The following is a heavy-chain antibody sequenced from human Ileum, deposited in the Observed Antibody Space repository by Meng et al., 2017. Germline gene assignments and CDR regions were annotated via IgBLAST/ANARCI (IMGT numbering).Heavy chain of an antibody. V-gene: IGHV1-18*01. CDR1: GYTFTSYG. CDR3: ARGDSSNRGFDY. CDR2: ISAYNGNT. D-gene: IGHD6-19*01. Sequence: QVQLLQSGAEVKKPGASVKDSCKASGYTFTSYGISWVRQAPGQGLEWMGWISAYNGNTNYAQKVQGRLTVTTDTSTSTAYMELRSLRSADTAVYYCARGDSSNRGFDYWGQGTLVTVSS. J-gene: IGHJ4*02.